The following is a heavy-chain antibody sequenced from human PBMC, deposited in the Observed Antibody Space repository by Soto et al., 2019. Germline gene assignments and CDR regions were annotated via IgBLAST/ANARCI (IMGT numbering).Heavy chain of an antibody. CDR1: GGSISSGGYY. CDR3: ARGVLHCGGDCYFDHYYFDY. Sequence: SETLSLTCTVSGGSISSGGYYWSWIRQHPGKGLEWIGYIYYSGSTYYNPSLKSRVTISVDTSKNQFSLKLSSVTAADTAVYYCARGVLHCGGDCYFDHYYFDYWGQGTLVTVSS. CDR2: IYYSGST. V-gene: IGHV4-31*03. J-gene: IGHJ4*02. D-gene: IGHD2-21*01.